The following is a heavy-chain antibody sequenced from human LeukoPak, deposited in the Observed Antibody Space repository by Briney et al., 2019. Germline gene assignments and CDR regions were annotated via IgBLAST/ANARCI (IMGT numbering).Heavy chain of an antibody. CDR3: ARVSSYGYSEFDY. J-gene: IGHJ4*02. CDR1: GFTFSSYW. CDR2: INSDGSST. V-gene: IGHV3-74*01. Sequence: GGSLRLSCAASGFTFSSYWMHWVRQAPGKGLVWVSRINSDGSSTSYADSVKGRFTISRDNAKNTRYLQMNSLRDEDTAVYYCARVSSYGYSEFDYWGQGTLVTVSS. D-gene: IGHD5-18*01.